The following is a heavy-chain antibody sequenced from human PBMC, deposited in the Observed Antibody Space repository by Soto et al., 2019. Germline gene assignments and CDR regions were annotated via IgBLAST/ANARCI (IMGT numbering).Heavy chain of an antibody. CDR3: AREIVVVTGPHAFDI. CDR2: IYYSGST. D-gene: IGHD3-22*01. V-gene: IGHV4-61*01. Sequence: SETLSLTCTVSGGSVSSGSYYWSWIRQPPGKGLEWIGYIYYSGSTNYNPSLKSRVTISVDTSKNQFSLKLSSVTAADTAVYYCAREIVVVTGPHAFDIWGQGTMVTVSS. J-gene: IGHJ3*02. CDR1: GGSVSSGSYY.